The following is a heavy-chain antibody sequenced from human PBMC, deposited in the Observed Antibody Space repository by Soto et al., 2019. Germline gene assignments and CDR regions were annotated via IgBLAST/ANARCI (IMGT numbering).Heavy chain of an antibody. D-gene: IGHD3-16*01. CDR1: GYTFHRHG. CDR2: ISGYNGDT. J-gene: IGHJ3*02. CDR3: VREQIGARAFDI. Sequence: QVQLVQSGAEVKKPGASVKVSCKASGYTFHRHGLSWVRQAPGQGLEWIGWISGYNGDTDYRQTLQGRGSLTRDTSTSTASMALGSLRSDDPAMYFCVREQIGARAFDIWGQGTMVTVSS. V-gene: IGHV1-18*01.